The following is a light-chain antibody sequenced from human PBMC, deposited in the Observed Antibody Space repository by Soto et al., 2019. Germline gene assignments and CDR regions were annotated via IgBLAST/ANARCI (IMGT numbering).Light chain of an antibody. CDR1: SSDVGGYNY. CDR2: DVN. Sequence: QSALTQPRSVSGSPGQSVTISCTGTSSDVGGYNYVSWYQQHPGKAPKLIIYDVNKRPSGVPDRFSGSKSGNTASLTISGLQAADEADYYCCSNAGGWVFGGGTKLTVL. J-gene: IGLJ3*02. V-gene: IGLV2-11*01. CDR3: CSNAGGWV.